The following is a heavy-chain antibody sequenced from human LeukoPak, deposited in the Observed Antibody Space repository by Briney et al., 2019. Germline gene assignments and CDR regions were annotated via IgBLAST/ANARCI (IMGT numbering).Heavy chain of an antibody. J-gene: IGHJ4*02. Sequence: GGSLRLSCAASGFTFSSYVMHWVRQAPGKGLEWVAIISYDGSNEYYADSVKGRFTISRDNSKNTLYLQMNSLRPEDTAVYYCARDLIHTTTEDYWGQGTLVTVSS. CDR2: ISYDGSNE. V-gene: IGHV3-30*04. D-gene: IGHD1-26*01. CDR3: ARDLIHTTTEDY. CDR1: GFTFSSYV.